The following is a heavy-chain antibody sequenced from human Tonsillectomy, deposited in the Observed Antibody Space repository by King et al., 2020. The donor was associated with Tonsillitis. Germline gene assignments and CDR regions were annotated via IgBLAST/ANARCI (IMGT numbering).Heavy chain of an antibody. CDR3: ATSPLATEDWLLNDWYFDL. J-gene: IGHJ2*01. CDR1: GGSISSYC. D-gene: IGHD3/OR15-3a*01. V-gene: IGHV4-59*01. Sequence: VQLQESGPGLVKPSETLSLTCTVSGGSISSYCWSWIRQPPGKGLEWIGYICHSGNTNYNPSLKSRVTISVDTSKKQFSMQLSSVTAADTAVYYCATSPLATEDWLLNDWYFDLWGRGTLVTVSS. CDR2: ICHSGNT.